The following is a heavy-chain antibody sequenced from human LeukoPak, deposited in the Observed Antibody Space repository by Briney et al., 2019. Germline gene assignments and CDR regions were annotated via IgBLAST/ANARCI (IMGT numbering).Heavy chain of an antibody. CDR1: GGSISSSSYY. Sequence: SETLSLTCTVSGGSISSSSYYWGWIRQPPGKGLEWIGGIYYSGSTYYNPSLKSRVTISVDTSKNQFSLKLSSVTAADTAVYYCASLSGSYGYWGQGTLVTVSS. J-gene: IGHJ4*02. CDR3: ASLSGSYGY. D-gene: IGHD1-26*01. CDR2: IYYSGST. V-gene: IGHV4-39*01.